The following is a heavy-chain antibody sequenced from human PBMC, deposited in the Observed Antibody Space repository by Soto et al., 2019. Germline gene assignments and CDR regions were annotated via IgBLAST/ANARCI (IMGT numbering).Heavy chain of an antibody. Sequence: QVQLQESGPGLVKPSETLSLTCTVSGGSISSYYWSWIRQPPGKGLEWIGYIYYSGSTNYNPSLKSRVTISVDTSKNQFSLKLSSVTAADTAVYYCARLGGGAAMAPNWFDPWGQGTLVTVSS. CDR1: GGSISSYY. J-gene: IGHJ5*02. V-gene: IGHV4-59*01. CDR2: IYYSGST. D-gene: IGHD5-18*01. CDR3: ARLGGGAAMAPNWFDP.